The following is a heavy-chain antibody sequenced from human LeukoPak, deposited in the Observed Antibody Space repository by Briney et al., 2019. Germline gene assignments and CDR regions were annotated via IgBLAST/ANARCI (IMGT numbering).Heavy chain of an antibody. V-gene: IGHV1-24*01. D-gene: IGHD3-16*02. J-gene: IGHJ3*02. CDR3: ATDNDYVWGSYRNDAFDI. CDR1: GYTLTELS. Sequence: GASVKVSCKVSGYTLTELSMHWVRQAPGKGLEWMGGFDPEDGETIYAQKFQGRVTMTEDTSTDTAYMELSSLRSEDTAVYYCATDNDYVWGSYRNDAFDIWGQGTMVTVSS. CDR2: FDPEDGET.